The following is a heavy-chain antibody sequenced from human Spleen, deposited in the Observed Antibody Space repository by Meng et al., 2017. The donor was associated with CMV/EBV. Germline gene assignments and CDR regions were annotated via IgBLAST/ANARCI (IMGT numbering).Heavy chain of an antibody. D-gene: IGHD4-23*01. CDR1: GGTFSSYT. CDR3: ASLGGIDFDY. J-gene: IGHJ4*02. V-gene: IGHV1-69*02. CDR2: IIPILGIA. Sequence: KVYCKASGGTFSSYTISWVRQAPGQGLEWMGRIIPILGIANYAQKFRGRVTITADKSTSTAYMELSSLRSEDTAVYYCASLGGIDFDYWGQGTLVTVSS.